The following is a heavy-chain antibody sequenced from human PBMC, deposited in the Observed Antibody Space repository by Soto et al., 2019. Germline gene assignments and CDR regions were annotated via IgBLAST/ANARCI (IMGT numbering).Heavy chain of an antibody. CDR2: VFYSGTT. CDR1: GGSVTSGSYY. Sequence: SETLSLTXAVSGGSVTSGSYYWSWVRQSPETGLEWIGEVFYSGTTKYNPSLRGRVTISVDRPKNQFSLKLTSVTAADTATYYCARDQAYYSGNPGYYYYGFDVWGQGTTVTVS. V-gene: IGHV4-61*01. D-gene: IGHD3-10*01. CDR3: ARDQAYYSGNPGYYYYGFDV. J-gene: IGHJ6*02.